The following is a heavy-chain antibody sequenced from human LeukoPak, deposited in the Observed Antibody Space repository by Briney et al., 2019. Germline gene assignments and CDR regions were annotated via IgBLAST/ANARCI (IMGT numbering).Heavy chain of an antibody. D-gene: IGHD5-24*01. CDR3: TRDRGTYNWFDP. CDR1: GFTFSSYG. J-gene: IGHJ5*02. CDR2: IWYDGSIQ. Sequence: GGSLRLSCAASGFTFSSYGMHWVRQAPGKGLEWVAAIWYDGSIQYYADSVKGRFTISRDNSKNTLYLQMDSLKTEDTALYYCTRDRGTYNWFDPWGQGTLVTVSS. V-gene: IGHV3-33*01.